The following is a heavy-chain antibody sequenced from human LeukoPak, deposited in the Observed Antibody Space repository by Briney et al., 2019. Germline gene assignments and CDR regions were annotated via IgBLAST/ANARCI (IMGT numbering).Heavy chain of an antibody. CDR1: GFTFSSYE. Sequence: PGGSLRLSCAASGFTFSSYEMHWVRQAPGKGLEWVSYISSSGSTIYYADSVKGRFTISRDNAKNSLYLQMNSLRGEDTAVYYCARDYGGSSPFDYWGQGTLVTVSS. D-gene: IGHD4-23*01. V-gene: IGHV3-48*03. CDR2: ISSSGSTI. J-gene: IGHJ4*02. CDR3: ARDYGGSSPFDY.